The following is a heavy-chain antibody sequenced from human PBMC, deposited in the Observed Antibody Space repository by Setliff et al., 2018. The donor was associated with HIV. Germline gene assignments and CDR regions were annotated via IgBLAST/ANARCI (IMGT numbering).Heavy chain of an antibody. CDR2: VHHTGYL. Sequence: SETLSLTCAVHGGPLTDHYWNWIRQSPGKGLEWIAEVHHTGYLNYNPSLKSRVTISRDPSTNHFLPRLSSVTAADTAVYYCARLSGGMVPNYWGQGTLVTVSS. V-gene: IGHV4-34*01. J-gene: IGHJ4*02. CDR3: ARLSGGMVPNY. CDR1: GGPLTDHY. D-gene: IGHD3-10*01.